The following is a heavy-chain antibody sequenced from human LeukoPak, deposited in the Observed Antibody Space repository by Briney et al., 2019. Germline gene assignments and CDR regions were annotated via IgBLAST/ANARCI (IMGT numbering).Heavy chain of an antibody. CDR3: ARPAPTGVDAFDS. J-gene: IGHJ3*02. Sequence: ASVKVSCKASGYTFNKYDISWVRQAPGQGLEWMGTIDPSGGRTSYAQKFQGRVTLTGDTATSTVYMELSSLRSEDTAVYYCARPAPTGVDAFDSWGQGTLVTVSS. CDR2: IDPSGGRT. D-gene: IGHD3-10*01. V-gene: IGHV1-46*02. CDR1: GYTFNKYD.